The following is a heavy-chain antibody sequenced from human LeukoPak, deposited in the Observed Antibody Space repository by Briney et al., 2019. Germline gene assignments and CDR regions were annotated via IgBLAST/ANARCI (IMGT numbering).Heavy chain of an antibody. J-gene: IGHJ4*02. Sequence: GGFLRLSCAASGFTFSSYAMSWVRQAPGKGLEWVSGISGSGDNTYYADSVKGRFTISRDNSKNTLYLQMNSLRAEDTAVYYCAKDKGSVLVATLIDYWGQGTLVTVSS. D-gene: IGHD2-15*01. CDR2: ISGSGDNT. CDR3: AKDKGSVLVATLIDY. V-gene: IGHV3-23*01. CDR1: GFTFSSYA.